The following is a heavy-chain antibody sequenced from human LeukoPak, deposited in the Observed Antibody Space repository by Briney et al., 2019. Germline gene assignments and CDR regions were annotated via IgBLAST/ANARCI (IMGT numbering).Heavy chain of an antibody. J-gene: IGHJ4*02. CDR2: IISSSSYL. CDR1: GFTFSSYI. Sequence: GGSLRLSCAASGFTFSSYIMNWVRPDPGKGLGWVSSIISSSSYLYYAASVQGRFTISRDNAQHSLYLQMNRLRAEDTAVYYCARDYVLRYFDWLRRTDNFDYWGEGTLVTVSS. CDR3: ARDYVLRYFDWLRRTDNFDY. D-gene: IGHD3-9*01. V-gene: IGHV3-21*01.